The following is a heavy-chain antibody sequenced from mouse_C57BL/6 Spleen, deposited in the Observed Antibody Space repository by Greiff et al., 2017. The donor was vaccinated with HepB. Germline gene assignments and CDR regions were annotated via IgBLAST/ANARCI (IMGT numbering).Heavy chain of an antibody. J-gene: IGHJ4*01. CDR1: GFNIKDDY. CDR3: TTLGDYGAMDY. CDR2: IDPENGDT. D-gene: IGHD2-4*01. V-gene: IGHV14-4*01. Sequence: VQLQQSGAELVRPGASVKLSCTASGFNIKDDYMHWVKQRPEQGLEWIGWIDPENGDTEYASKFQGKATITADTSSNTAYLQLSSLTSEDTAVYYCTTLGDYGAMDYWGQGTSVTVSS.